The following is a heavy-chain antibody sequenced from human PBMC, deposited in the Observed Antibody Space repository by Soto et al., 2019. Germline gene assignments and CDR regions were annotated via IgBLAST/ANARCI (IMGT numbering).Heavy chain of an antibody. CDR2: IRANDESI. Sequence: GGSLRLSCVASGLDFRSYEMNWVRQAPGKGLEWVSNIRANDESIYYADSVKGRVSVSRDNAKNSLFLEMHSMRVDATAVYDCARETRRDAIDIWGQGTMVTVSS. J-gene: IGHJ3*02. CDR3: ARETRRDAIDI. CDR1: GLDFRSYE. V-gene: IGHV3-48*03.